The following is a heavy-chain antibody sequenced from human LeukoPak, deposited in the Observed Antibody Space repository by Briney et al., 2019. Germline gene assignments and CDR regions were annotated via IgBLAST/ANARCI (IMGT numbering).Heavy chain of an antibody. Sequence: SETLSLTCAVYDGSFSGYYWSWTRQPPGKGLEWIGEINHSGSTNYNPSLKSRVTISVDTSKNQFSLKSSSVTAADTAVYYCARYRRLAGIAYFDYWGQGTLVTVSS. D-gene: IGHD6-13*01. V-gene: IGHV4-34*01. J-gene: IGHJ4*02. CDR3: ARYRRLAGIAYFDY. CDR1: DGSFSGYY. CDR2: INHSGST.